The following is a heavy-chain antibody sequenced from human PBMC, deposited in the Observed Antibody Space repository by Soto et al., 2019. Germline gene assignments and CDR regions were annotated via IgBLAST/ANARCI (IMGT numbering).Heavy chain of an antibody. Sequence: ASVKVSCKASGYTFTSYDINWVRQATGQGLEWMGWMNPNSGNTGYAQKFQGRVTMTRNTSISTAYMELSSLRSEDTAVYYCARVRGIAARASQNYNWFDPWGQGTLVTVSS. CDR1: GYTFTSYD. J-gene: IGHJ5*02. CDR3: ARVRGIAARASQNYNWFDP. D-gene: IGHD6-6*01. V-gene: IGHV1-8*01. CDR2: MNPNSGNT.